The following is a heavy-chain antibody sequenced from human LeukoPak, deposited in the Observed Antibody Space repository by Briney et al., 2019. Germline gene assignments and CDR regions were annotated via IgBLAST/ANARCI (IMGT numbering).Heavy chain of an antibody. V-gene: IGHV1-2*02. J-gene: IGHJ4*02. CDR1: GYSFTGNY. CDR3: AREDSRSAYVNYFDY. Sequence: ASVQVSCKTSGYSFTGNYIHWVRQAPGRGPEWMGCINPNTGSTTYAQKFQGRVSMTRDTSISTAYMELKRLKSDDTAVYYCAREDSRSAYVNYFDYWGQGFLVTVSS. D-gene: IGHD1-26*01. CDR2: INPNTGST.